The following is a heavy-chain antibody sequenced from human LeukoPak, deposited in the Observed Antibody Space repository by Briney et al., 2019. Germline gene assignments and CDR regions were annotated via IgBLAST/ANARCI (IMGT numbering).Heavy chain of an antibody. J-gene: IGHJ4*02. D-gene: IGHD5-18*01. CDR1: AFTFRSYA. Sequence: GGSLRLSCAASAFTFRSYAMLWVRQAPGKGVEWVSGISGSGGSTYYSDSAEGRFTISRDNSNNTLYLQMNSLRAEDTAVYYCAKGAASRGYTYVANWGQGTLVTVSS. CDR2: ISGSGGST. V-gene: IGHV3-23*01. CDR3: AKGAASRGYTYVAN.